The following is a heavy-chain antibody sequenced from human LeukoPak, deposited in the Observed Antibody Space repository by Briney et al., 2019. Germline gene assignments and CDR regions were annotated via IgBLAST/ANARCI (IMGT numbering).Heavy chain of an antibody. CDR3: ASHRRYTTRSEEFVY. CDR2: IYYSGST. J-gene: IGHJ4*02. V-gene: IGHV4-59*08. D-gene: IGHD2/OR15-2a*01. Sequence: PSESLSLTCTVSGGSISSYYWSWIRHPPGKGLEWVGYIYYSGSTNYNPSLKSRVTTSVDTSKNQVSLKLRSVTAADTAVYYCASHRRYTTRSEEFVYWGQGALVSVSS. CDR1: GGSISSYY.